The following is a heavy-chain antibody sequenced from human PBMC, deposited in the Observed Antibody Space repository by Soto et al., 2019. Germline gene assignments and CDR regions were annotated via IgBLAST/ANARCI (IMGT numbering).Heavy chain of an antibody. J-gene: IGHJ4*02. Sequence: ASVKVSCKASGYTFSNYGITWVRRAPGQRFEWMGWISASKGNTNYAQKFQGRVTMTTDTSTSTFYMELTSLRSDDTAIYYCASSSGKLHYYFDYFGQGNLFTF. CDR1: GYTFSNYG. V-gene: IGHV1-18*01. CDR2: ISASKGNT. D-gene: IGHD6-6*01. CDR3: ASSSGKLHYYFDY.